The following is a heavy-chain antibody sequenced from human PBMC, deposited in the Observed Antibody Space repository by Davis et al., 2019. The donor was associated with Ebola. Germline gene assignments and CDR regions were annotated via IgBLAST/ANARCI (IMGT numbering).Heavy chain of an antibody. CDR1: GGSFSGYY. J-gene: IGHJ3*02. V-gene: IGHV4-34*01. Sequence: PSETLSLTCAVYGGSFSGYYWSWIRQPPGKGLEWIGEIYHSGSTNYNPSLKSRVTISVDKSKNQFSLKLSSVTAADTAVYYCARVPIFGVVIRHPGDAFDIWGQGTMVTVSS. CDR3: ARVPIFGVVIRHPGDAFDI. D-gene: IGHD3-3*01. CDR2: IYHSGST.